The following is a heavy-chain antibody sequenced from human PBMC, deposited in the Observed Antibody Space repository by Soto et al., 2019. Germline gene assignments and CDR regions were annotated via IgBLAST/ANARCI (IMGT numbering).Heavy chain of an antibody. V-gene: IGHV4-34*01. CDR1: GGSFSGYY. J-gene: IGHJ4*02. Sequence: QVQLQQWGAGLLKPSETLSLTCAVYGGSFSGYYWNWIRQPPGKGLEWIGEINHSGSTNYNPSLKSRGTIAVDTSKNQFSLKLSFGAAADTAVYYCGRGYGRNFGFWGQGTLVTVSS. CDR2: INHSGST. D-gene: IGHD2-8*01. CDR3: GRGYGRNFGF.